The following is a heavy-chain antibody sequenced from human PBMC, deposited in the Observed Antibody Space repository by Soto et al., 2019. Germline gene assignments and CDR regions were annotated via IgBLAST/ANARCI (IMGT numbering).Heavy chain of an antibody. J-gene: IGHJ3*02. D-gene: IGHD1-26*01. CDR2: PDWDDNK. Sequence: SGPTLVNLTQTLTLTCTFSRFPLTTNRMCISWIRQPPGKALEWLALPDWDDNKYYSTSLETRLTISKDTTKSPVVLTKTDMGPVDTAAYYCARVLSEVRLPGATGAFDIWG. CDR3: ARVLSEVRLPGATGAFDI. V-gene: IGHV2-70*01. CDR1: RFPLTTNRMC.